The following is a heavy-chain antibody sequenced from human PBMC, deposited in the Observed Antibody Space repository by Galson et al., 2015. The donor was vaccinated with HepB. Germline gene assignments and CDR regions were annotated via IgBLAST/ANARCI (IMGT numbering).Heavy chain of an antibody. J-gene: IGHJ4*02. V-gene: IGHV7-4-1*02. D-gene: IGHD5-18*01. Sequence: SVKVSCKASGYTFTRYAMNWVRQAPGQGLEWMGWVNTNTGNPTYAQGFTGRFVFSLDTSVSTAYLQISSLKSEDTAVYYCARDGALIIQLSPVGIDYWGQGTLVTVSS. CDR1: GYTFTRYA. CDR2: VNTNTGNP. CDR3: ARDGALIIQLSPVGIDY.